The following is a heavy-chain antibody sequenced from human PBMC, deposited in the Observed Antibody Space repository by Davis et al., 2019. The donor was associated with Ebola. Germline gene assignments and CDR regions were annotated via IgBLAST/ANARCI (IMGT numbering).Heavy chain of an antibody. CDR2: IYYSGST. D-gene: IGHD1-14*01. J-gene: IGHJ6*02. CDR3: ARHPPGYVMDV. CDR1: GGSFSGYY. Sequence: MPSETLSLTCAVYGGSFSGYYWSWIRQPPGKGLEWIGSIYYSGSTYYNPSLKSRVTISVDTSKNQFSLKLSSVTAADTAVYYCARHPPGYVMDVWGQGTTVTVSS. V-gene: IGHV4-34*01.